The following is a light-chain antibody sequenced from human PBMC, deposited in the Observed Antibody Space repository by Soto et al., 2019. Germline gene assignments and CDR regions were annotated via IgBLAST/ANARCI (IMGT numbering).Light chain of an antibody. CDR3: QQRASWPYT. V-gene: IGKV3-11*01. J-gene: IGKJ2*01. Sequence: EIVLTQSPATLSLSPGEGATLSCRASHDVSVSLVWYRQRPGQSPRLLIHDASNRATGISGRFSGSGSGTDFTLTIGSLEPEESALYYCQQRASWPYTSGQGTKVEIK. CDR2: DAS. CDR1: HDVSVS.